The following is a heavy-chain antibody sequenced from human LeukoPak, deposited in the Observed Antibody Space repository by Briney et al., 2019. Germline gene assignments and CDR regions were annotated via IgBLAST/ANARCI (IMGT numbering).Heavy chain of an antibody. CDR2: ISAYNGNT. CDR3: ARVHYDSSGYYYGGGFDY. CDR1: GYTFTSYG. V-gene: IGHV1-18*01. J-gene: IGHJ4*02. Sequence: ASVKVSCKASGYTFTSYGISWVRQAPGQGLEWMGWISAYNGNTNYAQKLQGRVTMTTDTSTSTAYMELRSLRSDDTAVYYCARVHYDSSGYYYGGGFDYWGQGTLVTVSS. D-gene: IGHD3-22*01.